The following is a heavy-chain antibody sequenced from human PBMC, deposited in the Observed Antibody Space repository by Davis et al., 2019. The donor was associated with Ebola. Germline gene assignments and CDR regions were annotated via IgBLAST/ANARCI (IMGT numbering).Heavy chain of an antibody. V-gene: IGHV4-34*01. J-gene: IGHJ4*02. D-gene: IGHD6-19*01. Sequence: SETLSLTCAVYGGSFSGYYWSWIRQPPGKGLEWIGEINHSGSTNYNPSLKSRVTISVDTPKNQFSLRLSSVTAADTAVYYCARWVGSDWYYFDYWGQGTLVTVSS. CDR2: INHSGST. CDR3: ARWVGSDWYYFDY. CDR1: GGSFSGYY.